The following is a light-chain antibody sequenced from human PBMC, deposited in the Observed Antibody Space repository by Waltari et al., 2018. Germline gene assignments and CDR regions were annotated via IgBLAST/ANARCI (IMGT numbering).Light chain of an antibody. Sequence: EIVLTQSPATLSLSPGEGATLSCRASQSIADYLAWYQQKPGQAPRLLIYDASNRATGSPARFRGSGFGTDFTLTISSLEPEDFAVYYCQHRANWPHTFGGGTRVEIK. CDR3: QHRANWPHT. V-gene: IGKV3-11*01. CDR1: QSIADY. J-gene: IGKJ4*01. CDR2: DAS.